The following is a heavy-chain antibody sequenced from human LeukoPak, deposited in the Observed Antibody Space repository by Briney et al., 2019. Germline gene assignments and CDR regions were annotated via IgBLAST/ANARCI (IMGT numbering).Heavy chain of an antibody. V-gene: IGHV4-59*11. D-gene: IGHD2-15*01. CDR1: DGPIRSHY. J-gene: IGHJ6*03. CDR3: GRDALVGYFSYYYIDV. Sequence: SETLSLTCTVSDGPIRSHYWTWIRQSPVKGLEWIGDISNSGSTKYNPSLRSRVTILIDTSRGQFSLRLSSVTAADTAVYYCGRDALVGYFSYYYIDVWGKGITVTVSS. CDR2: ISNSGST.